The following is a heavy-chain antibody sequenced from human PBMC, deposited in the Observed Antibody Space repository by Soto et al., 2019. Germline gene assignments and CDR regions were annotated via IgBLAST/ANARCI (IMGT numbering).Heavy chain of an antibody. Sequence: SVKVSCKASGGAFSSYAISWVRQAPGQGLEWMGGIIPIFGTANYAQKFQGRVTITADESTGTAYMELSSLRSEDTAVYYCARGVWRDGYNNVFGYWGQGTLVTVSS. CDR1: GGAFSSYA. V-gene: IGHV1-69*13. J-gene: IGHJ4*02. CDR3: ARGVWRDGYNNVFGY. D-gene: IGHD5-12*01. CDR2: IIPIFGTA.